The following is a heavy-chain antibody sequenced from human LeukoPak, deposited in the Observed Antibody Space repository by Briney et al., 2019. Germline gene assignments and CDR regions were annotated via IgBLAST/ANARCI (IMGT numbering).Heavy chain of an antibody. CDR1: GYTFTSYD. V-gene: IGHV1-8*01. CDR3: ARGRGITFGGVIVSNWFDP. D-gene: IGHD3-16*02. J-gene: IGHJ5*02. Sequence: SVKASCKASGYTFTSYDIKGVRQATGQGLEWIGWMNPNSGNTGYAQKFQGRVTMTRNTSISTAYMELSSLRSEDTAVYYCARGRGITFGGVIVSNWFDPWGQGTLVTVSS. CDR2: MNPNSGNT.